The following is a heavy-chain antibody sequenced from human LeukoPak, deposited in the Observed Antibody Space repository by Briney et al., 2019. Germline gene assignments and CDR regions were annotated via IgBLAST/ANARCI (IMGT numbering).Heavy chain of an antibody. J-gene: IGHJ5*02. D-gene: IGHD1-26*01. Sequence: SETLSLTCTVSGASITSYYWSWIRQPPGKGLEWIAYIYYTGSINYNPSLKSRVTISADTSKNQFSLRLSSVTAADTAVYYCARSRAFNSGAFDPWGQGSLVTVSS. CDR1: GASITSYY. CDR2: IYYTGSI. CDR3: ARSRAFNSGAFDP. V-gene: IGHV4-59*01.